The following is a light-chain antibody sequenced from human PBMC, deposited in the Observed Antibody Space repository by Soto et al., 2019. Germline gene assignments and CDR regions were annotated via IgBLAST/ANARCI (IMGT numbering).Light chain of an antibody. J-gene: IGKJ4*01. CDR2: LGS. CDR3: MQALQTNLS. Sequence: DIVLTQSPLSLPVTPGEPASISCRSSQSLLHRNGYNYLDWYLQKPGQSPQLSIYLGSNRASGGPDRFSGSGSGTDFTLKISRVEAEDVGIYYCMQALQTNLSFGGGTKVELK. CDR1: QSLLHRNGYNY. V-gene: IGKV2-28*01.